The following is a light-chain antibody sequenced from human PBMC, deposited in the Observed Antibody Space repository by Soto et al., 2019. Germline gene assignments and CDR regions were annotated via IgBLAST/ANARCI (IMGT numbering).Light chain of an antibody. CDR1: QSISSY. CDR3: QQSYSTPRT. CDR2: AAS. V-gene: IGKV1-39*01. J-gene: IGKJ1*01. Sequence: DIQMTQSPSSLSASVGDRVTVTCRASQSISSYLNWDQQKPGKATKLLIYAASSSQSGVPSRFSGSGSGTDLTLTISSLQPEDFATYYCQQSYSTPRTVGQGTKVEIK.